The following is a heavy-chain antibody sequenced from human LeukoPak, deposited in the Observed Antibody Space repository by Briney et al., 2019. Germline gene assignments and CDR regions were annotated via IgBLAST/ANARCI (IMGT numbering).Heavy chain of an antibody. CDR3: ARDHGYYYDSSVYYY. Sequence: ASVKVSCKASGYTFTDYYIQWMRQAPGQGLEWMGGIIPIFGTANYAQKFQGRVTITADESTSTAYMELSSLRSEDTAVYYCARDHGYYYDSSVYYYWGQGTLVTVSS. CDR2: IIPIFGTA. D-gene: IGHD3-22*01. J-gene: IGHJ4*02. CDR1: GYTFTDYY. V-gene: IGHV1-69*13.